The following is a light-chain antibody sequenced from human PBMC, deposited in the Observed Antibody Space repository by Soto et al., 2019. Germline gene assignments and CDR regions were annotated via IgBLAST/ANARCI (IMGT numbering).Light chain of an antibody. Sequence: EIVMTQSPPTLSASPGERATLSCRASQSISRNLAWFQQKPGQAPRLLIYGASTRATGIPARFSGSGSGTEFTLTISSLQSEDFAVYYCQQYNNWPPSWTFGQGTKVEIK. CDR3: QQYNNWPPSWT. CDR1: QSISRN. V-gene: IGKV3-15*01. CDR2: GAS. J-gene: IGKJ1*01.